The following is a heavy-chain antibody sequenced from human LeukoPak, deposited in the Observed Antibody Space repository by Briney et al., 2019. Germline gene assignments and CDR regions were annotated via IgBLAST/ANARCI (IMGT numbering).Heavy chain of an antibody. D-gene: IGHD6-19*01. CDR3: ARSADDPGYSSGWYYFDY. V-gene: IGHV5-51*01. CDR1: GYSFTSYW. J-gene: IGHJ4*02. CDR2: IYPGDSDT. Sequence: GESLKTSCKGSGYSFTSYWIGWVRQMPGKGLEWMGIIYPGDSDTRYSPSFQGQVTISADKSISTAYLRWSSLKASDTAMYYCARSADDPGYSSGWYYFDYWGQGTLVTVSS.